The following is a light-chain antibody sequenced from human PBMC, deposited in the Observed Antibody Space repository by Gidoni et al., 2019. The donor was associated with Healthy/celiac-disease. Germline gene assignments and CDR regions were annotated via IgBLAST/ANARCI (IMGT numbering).Light chain of an antibody. CDR3: QQSYSTLLT. CDR1: QSISSY. CDR2: AAS. V-gene: IGKV1-39*01. J-gene: IGKJ4*01. Sequence: DIQMTQSPSSLSASVGDRVTITCRASQSISSYLNWYQQKPGKAPTLLIYAASSLQSGVPSRFSGSGSGTYFTLTISSLQPEDFATYYCQQSYSTLLTFGGGTKVEIK.